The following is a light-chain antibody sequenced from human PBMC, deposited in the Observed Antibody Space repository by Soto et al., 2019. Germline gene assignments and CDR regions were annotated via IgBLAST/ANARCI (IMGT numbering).Light chain of an antibody. CDR1: SSDVGGYNY. CDR3: SSYVGSNNLV. J-gene: IGLJ3*02. CDR2: EVS. Sequence: QSALTQPPSASGSPGQSVTICCTGTSSDVGGYNYVSWYQQHPGKAPKLMIYEVSKRPSGVPDRFSGSKSGNTASLTVSGLQAEDEADYYCSSYVGSNNLVFGGGTKVTVL. V-gene: IGLV2-8*01.